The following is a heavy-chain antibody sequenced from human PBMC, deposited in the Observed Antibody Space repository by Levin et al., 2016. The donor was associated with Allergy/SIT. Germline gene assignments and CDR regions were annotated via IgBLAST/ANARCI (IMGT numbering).Heavy chain of an antibody. V-gene: IGHV1-2*02. CDR2: INPNSGGT. CDR3: ARTFSGPGGADDY. D-gene: IGHD1-26*01. CDR1: GYTFTGYY. J-gene: IGHJ4*02. Sequence: ASVKVSCKASGYTFTGYYMHWVRQAPGQGLEWMGWINPNSGGTNYAQKFQGRVTMTRDTSISTAYMELSRLRSDDTAVYYCARTFSGPGGADDYWGQGTLVTVSS.